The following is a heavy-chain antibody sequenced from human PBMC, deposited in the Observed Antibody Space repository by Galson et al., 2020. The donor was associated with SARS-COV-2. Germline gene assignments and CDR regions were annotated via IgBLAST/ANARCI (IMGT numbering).Heavy chain of an antibody. CDR1: GYIFYDFG. D-gene: IGHD3-10*01. J-gene: IGHJ4*02. Sequence: ASVKVSCKASGYIFYDFGLSWVRQAPGQGLEWMGWIKTYNGDTNYAQKLQGRVTMTTDAPTSTVYMELRSLNFDDTAVYFCAREYDPDANDYYYLDFWGQGTLVTVSS. CDR3: AREYDPDANDYYYLDF. V-gene: IGHV1-18*04. CDR2: IKTYNGDT.